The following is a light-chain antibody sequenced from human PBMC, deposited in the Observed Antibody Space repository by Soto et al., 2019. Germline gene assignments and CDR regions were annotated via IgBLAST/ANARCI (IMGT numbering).Light chain of an antibody. V-gene: IGLV4-69*01. CDR1: SGHSSYA. CDR2: LNSDGSH. J-gene: IGLJ3*02. Sequence: QSVLTQSPSASASLGASVKDTCTLSSGHSSYAIAWHQQQPEKGPRYLMKLNSDGSHSKGDGIPDRFSGSSSGAERYLTISSLQSEDEADYYCQTWGTGPWVFGGETKLTVL. CDR3: QTWGTGPWV.